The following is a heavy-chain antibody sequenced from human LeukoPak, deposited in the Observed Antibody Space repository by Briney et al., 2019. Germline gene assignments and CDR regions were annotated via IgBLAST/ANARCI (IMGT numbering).Heavy chain of an antibody. D-gene: IGHD4-11*01. V-gene: IGHV3-21*01. Sequence: GGTLRLSCAASGFIFNNYALSWVRQTPGKGLEWVSAISGSGRNTYYADSVKGRFAISRDNAKSSLSLQMNSLRAEDTAVYYCARGHSNYGDYFDYWGQGTLVTVSS. CDR2: ISGSGRNT. CDR1: GFIFNNYA. CDR3: ARGHSNYGDYFDY. J-gene: IGHJ4*02.